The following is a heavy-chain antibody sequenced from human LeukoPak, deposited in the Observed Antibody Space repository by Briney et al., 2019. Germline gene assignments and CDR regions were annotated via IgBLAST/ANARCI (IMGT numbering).Heavy chain of an antibody. J-gene: IGHJ4*02. V-gene: IGHV1-24*01. CDR3: ATVFIAAAGFSYVGGLSYYFDY. Sequence: ASVTVSCKVSGYTLTELSMHWVRQAPGKGLEWMGGFDPEDGETIYAQKFQGRVTMTEDTSTDTAYMELSSLRSEDTAVYYCATVFIAAAGFSYVGGLSYYFDYWGQGTLVTASS. CDR2: FDPEDGET. D-gene: IGHD6-13*01. CDR1: GYTLTELS.